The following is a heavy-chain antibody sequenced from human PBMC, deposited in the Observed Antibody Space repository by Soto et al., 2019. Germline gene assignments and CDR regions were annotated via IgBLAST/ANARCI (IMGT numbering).Heavy chain of an antibody. V-gene: IGHV3-30-3*01. J-gene: IGHJ4*02. CDR2: ISYDGTNK. D-gene: IGHD7-27*01. CDR3: ARDPKTSGGQHWAFNYFDS. Sequence: QVQLVESGGGVVQPGRSLRLSCAASGFSFSISPMHWVRQAPGKGPEWVALISYDGTNKFYADSVKGRFTISRDNSKSTLYLTVDSLRPEDAALYYCARDPKTSGGQHWAFNYFDSWGQGTLVTVSS. CDR1: GFSFSISP.